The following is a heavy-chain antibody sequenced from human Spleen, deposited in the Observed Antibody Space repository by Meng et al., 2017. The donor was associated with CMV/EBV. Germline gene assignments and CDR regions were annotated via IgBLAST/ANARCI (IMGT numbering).Heavy chain of an antibody. V-gene: IGHV1-18*01. D-gene: IGHD3-9*01. Sequence: QVWMVESGDELKRPGASVMVACKTSGYTFTSYGISWVRQAPGQGLEWMGWVSAYNGNTNDAQKLQGRVTMTTDTSTSTAYMELRSLRSDDTAVYYCARELTWDVAPPDYWGQGTLVTVSS. CDR2: VSAYNGNT. J-gene: IGHJ4*02. CDR1: GYTFTSYG. CDR3: ARELTWDVAPPDY.